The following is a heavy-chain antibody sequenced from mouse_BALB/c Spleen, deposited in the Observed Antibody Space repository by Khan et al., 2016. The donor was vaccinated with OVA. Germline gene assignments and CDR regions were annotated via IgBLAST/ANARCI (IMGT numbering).Heavy chain of an antibody. J-gene: IGHJ4*01. V-gene: IGHV9-4*02. Sequence: QIQLVQSGPELKKPGETVRISCKASGYTFTTAGIQWVQKMPGKGLKWIGWINTHSGVPKYAEDFKGRFAFSLEISVNTAYLQITNLKNEDTATYFYAEGEAAYYRDDGSAMEYWGQGTSGTVSS. CDR2: INTHSGVP. CDR3: AEGEAAYYRDDGSAMEY. D-gene: IGHD2-14*01. CDR1: GYTFTTAG.